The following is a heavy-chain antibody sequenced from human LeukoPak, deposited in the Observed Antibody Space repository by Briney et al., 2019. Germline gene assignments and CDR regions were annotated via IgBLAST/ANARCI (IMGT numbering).Heavy chain of an antibody. Sequence: SETLSRTCTVSGGSISSYYWSWIRKPPGKGLEWIGYIYYSGTTNYNPSLKNRVTISVDTSKNQFSLKLSSVTAADTPVYYCARHADTGTYSADPFDIWGQGTMVTVSS. V-gene: IGHV4-59*08. J-gene: IGHJ3*02. CDR1: GGSISSYY. CDR2: IYYSGTT. D-gene: IGHD1-26*01. CDR3: ARHADTGTYSADPFDI.